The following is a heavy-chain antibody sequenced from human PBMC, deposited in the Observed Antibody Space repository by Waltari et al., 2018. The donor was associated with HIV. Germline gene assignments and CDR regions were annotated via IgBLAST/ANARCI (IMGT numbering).Heavy chain of an antibody. CDR2: ISSSSSTI. D-gene: IGHD4-17*01. Sequence: EVQLVESGGGLVQPGGSLRLSCAASGFTFSSYSMNWVRQAPGKGLEWVSYISSSSSTIYYADSVKGRFTISRDNAKNSLYLQMNSLRAEDTAVYYCARSATVPRENAFDIWGQGTMVTVSS. V-gene: IGHV3-48*01. J-gene: IGHJ3*02. CDR3: ARSATVPRENAFDI. CDR1: GFTFSSYS.